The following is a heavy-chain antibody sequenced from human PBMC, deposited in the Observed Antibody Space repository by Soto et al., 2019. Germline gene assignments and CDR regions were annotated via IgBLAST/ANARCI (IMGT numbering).Heavy chain of an antibody. CDR1: GGSVSSGSFY. J-gene: IGHJ2*01. CDR2: IYYTGVT. D-gene: IGHD3-10*01. CDR3: ARDNNFYGSGSRHWYFDL. V-gene: IGHV4-61*01. Sequence: QVQLQESGPGLVKPSETLSLTCTVSGGSVSSGSFYWSWIRQSPGKGLEWIGYIYYTGVTIYNPSLNSRVTISVDTSKTQFSLRLRSVTAADTAVYYCARDNNFYGSGSRHWYFDLWGRGILVTVSS.